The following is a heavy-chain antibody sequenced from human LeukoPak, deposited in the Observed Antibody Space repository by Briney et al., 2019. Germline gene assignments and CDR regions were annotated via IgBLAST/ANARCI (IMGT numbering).Heavy chain of an antibody. J-gene: IGHJ3*02. CDR3: ARGGALDI. Sequence: PGGSLRLSCAASGFTVSSNYMSWVRQAPGEGLEWVSILYSGGSTYYANSVEGRFTISRDNSKNTLYLQMNSLRPEDTAVYYCARGGALDIWGQGTMVTVPS. CDR2: LYSGGST. CDR1: GFTVSSNY. D-gene: IGHD3-16*01. V-gene: IGHV3-53*05.